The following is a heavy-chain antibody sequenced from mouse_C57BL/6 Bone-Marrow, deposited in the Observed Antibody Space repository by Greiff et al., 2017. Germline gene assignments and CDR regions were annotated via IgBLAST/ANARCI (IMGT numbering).Heavy chain of an antibody. CDR1: GFTFSDYY. V-gene: IGHV5-12*01. CDR2: ISNGGGST. J-gene: IGHJ1*03. D-gene: IGHD1-1*01. Sequence: EVQRVESGGGLVQPGGSLKLSCAASGFTFSDYYMYWVRQTPEKRLEWVAYISNGGGSTYYPDTVKGRFTISRDNAKNTLYLQMSRLKSEDTAMYYCARRGTVVGDWYFDVWGTGTTVTVSS. CDR3: ARRGTVVGDWYFDV.